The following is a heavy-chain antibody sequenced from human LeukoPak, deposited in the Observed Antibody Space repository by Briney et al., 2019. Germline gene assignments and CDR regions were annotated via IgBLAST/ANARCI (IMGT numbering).Heavy chain of an antibody. J-gene: IGHJ4*02. CDR1: GGSISSNNW. CDR2: IYHSGSP. V-gene: IGHV4-4*02. D-gene: IGHD7-27*01. Sequence: SGTLSLTCAVSGGSISSNNWWGWVRQPPGKGLEWIGEIYHSGSPNYNPSLKSRVTISVDTSKNQFSLKLSSVTAADTAVYYCARVNWGNFDYWGQGTLVTVSS. CDR3: ARVNWGNFDY.